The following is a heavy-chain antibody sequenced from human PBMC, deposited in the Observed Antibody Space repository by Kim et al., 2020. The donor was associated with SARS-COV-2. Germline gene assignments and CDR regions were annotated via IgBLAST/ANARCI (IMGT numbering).Heavy chain of an antibody. V-gene: IGHV3-23*01. D-gene: IGHD3-22*01. CDR3: ARVGGDTSIYYDDWYFDY. J-gene: IGHJ4*02. Sequence: VKGRFTISRDSSNNTLSLQMNSLRVEDTALYYCARVGGDTSIYYDDWYFDYWGQGTLVTVSS.